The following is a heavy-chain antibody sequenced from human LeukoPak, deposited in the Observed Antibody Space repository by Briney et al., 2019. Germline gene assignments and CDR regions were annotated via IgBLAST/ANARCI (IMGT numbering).Heavy chain of an antibody. CDR3: ARHSSAARPNFVY. CDR2: IYYSGTT. D-gene: IGHD6-6*01. CDR1: GGSIGGSNYY. V-gene: IGHV4-39*01. J-gene: IGHJ4*02. Sequence: PSETLSLTCTVSGGSIGGSNYYSGWIRHPPGKGLGWIGSIYYSGTTSYNPSLKSRVTISVGTSTNQFSLEVPSLPPADTAVSSCARHSSAARPNFVYWGQGTLGTVSS.